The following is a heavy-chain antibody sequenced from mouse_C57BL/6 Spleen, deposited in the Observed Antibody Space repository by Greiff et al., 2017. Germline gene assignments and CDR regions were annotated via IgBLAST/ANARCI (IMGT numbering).Heavy chain of an antibody. CDR1: GYSITSGYY. Sequence: EVQLQESGPGLVKPSQSLSLTCSVTGYSITSGYYWNWIRQFPGNKLEWMGYISYDGSNNYNPSLKNRISITRDTSKNQFFLKLNSVTTEDTATYYCARGRDYYGSRYFDVWGTGTTVTVSS. CDR3: ARGRDYYGSRYFDV. D-gene: IGHD1-1*01. CDR2: ISYDGSN. J-gene: IGHJ1*03. V-gene: IGHV3-6*01.